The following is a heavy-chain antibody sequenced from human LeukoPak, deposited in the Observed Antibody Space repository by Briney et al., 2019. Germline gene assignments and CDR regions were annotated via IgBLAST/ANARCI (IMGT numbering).Heavy chain of an antibody. CDR1: GFTFSSYG. V-gene: IGHV3-33*06. J-gene: IGHJ5*02. D-gene: IGHD3-22*01. CDR2: IWYDGSNK. Sequence: GRSLRLSCAASGFTFSSYGMHWVRQAPGKGLEWVAVIWYDGSNKYYADSVKGRFTISRDNSKNTLYLQMNSLRAEDTAVYYCAKDSTTFYDSSGYDISWGQGTLVTVSS. CDR3: AKDSTTFYDSSGYDIS.